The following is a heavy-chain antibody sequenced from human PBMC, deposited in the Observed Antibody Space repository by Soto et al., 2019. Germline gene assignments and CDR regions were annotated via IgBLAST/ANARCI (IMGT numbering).Heavy chain of an antibody. Sequence: QVQLQESGPGLMQPSQTLSLTCTVSGGSIGSGGYWWSWIRQHPGRGLEWIGFVSYTGNTQYNPSIKSRVNISVDTSTKQFSLKLSSVTAADTAVYYCARGTLVWGQGTLVTVSS. CDR2: VSYTGNT. CDR1: GGSIGSGGYW. CDR3: ARGTLV. J-gene: IGHJ4*02. D-gene: IGHD2-2*01. V-gene: IGHV4-31*03.